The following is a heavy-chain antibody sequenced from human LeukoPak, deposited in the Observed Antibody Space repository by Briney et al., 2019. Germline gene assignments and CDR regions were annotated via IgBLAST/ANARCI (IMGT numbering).Heavy chain of an antibody. CDR3: ARDRGIVVVVADY. CDR1: GYTFTSYG. D-gene: IGHD2-15*01. J-gene: IGHJ4*02. CDR2: ISAYNDDT. V-gene: IGHV1-18*01. Sequence: GASVKVSCKPSGYTFTSYGITWVRQAPGQGLEWMGWISAYNDDTNYAQKLQGRVTMTTDTSTSTAYMELRSLRSDDTAVYYCARDRGIVVVVADYWGQGTLVTVSS.